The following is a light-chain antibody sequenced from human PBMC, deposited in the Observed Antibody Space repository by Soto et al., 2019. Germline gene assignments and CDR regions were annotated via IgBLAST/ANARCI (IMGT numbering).Light chain of an antibody. CDR1: QSVSIY. Sequence: EIVLTQSPGTLSLSPGDRATLSCRASQSVSIYLAWYQQKPGQAPRLLIYEASNRVTGIPARFSGSGSWTDFTLNIGSLEPEDFAVYDCQQRVDWLTFGGGTKLEIK. CDR3: QQRVDWLT. CDR2: EAS. J-gene: IGKJ4*01. V-gene: IGKV3-11*01.